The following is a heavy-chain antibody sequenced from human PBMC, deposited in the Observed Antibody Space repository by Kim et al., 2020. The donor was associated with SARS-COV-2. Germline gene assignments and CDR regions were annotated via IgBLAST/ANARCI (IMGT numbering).Heavy chain of an antibody. J-gene: IGHJ2*01. V-gene: IGHV3-30*04. CDR2: ISYDGSNK. D-gene: IGHD3-22*01. Sequence: GGSLRLSCAASGFTFSSYAMHWVRQAPGKGLEWVAVISYDGSNKYYADSVKGRFTISRDNSKNTLYLQMNSLRAEDTAVYYCARGGYYDLDWYFDLWGRG. CDR3: ARGGYYDLDWYFDL. CDR1: GFTFSSYA.